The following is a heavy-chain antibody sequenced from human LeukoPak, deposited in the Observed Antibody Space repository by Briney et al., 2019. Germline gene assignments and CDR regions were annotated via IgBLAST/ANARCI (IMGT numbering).Heavy chain of an antibody. D-gene: IGHD3-22*01. CDR3: ARRPGYYDSSGPIFDY. V-gene: IGHV4-59*01. CDR2: IYYSGST. J-gene: IGHJ4*02. CDR1: GGSISSYY. Sequence: SETLSLTCTVAGGSISSYYWSWIRQPPGKGLEWIGYIYYSGSTNYNPSLKSRVTISVDTSKNQFSLKLSSVTAADTAVYYCARRPGYYDSSGPIFDYWGQGTLVTVSS.